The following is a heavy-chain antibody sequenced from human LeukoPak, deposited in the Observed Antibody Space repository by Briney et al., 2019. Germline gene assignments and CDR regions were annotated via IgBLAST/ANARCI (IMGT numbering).Heavy chain of an antibody. V-gene: IGHV3-48*04. Sequence: GGSLRLSCAASGFTFSSYSMNWVRQAPGKGLEWVSYISSSGSTIYYADSVKGRFTISRDNAKNSLYLQMNSLRAEDTAVYYCARRGGYCSSTSCHRPFDYWGQGTLVTVSS. D-gene: IGHD2-2*01. CDR2: ISSSGSTI. CDR1: GFTFSSYS. J-gene: IGHJ4*02. CDR3: ARRGGYCSSTSCHRPFDY.